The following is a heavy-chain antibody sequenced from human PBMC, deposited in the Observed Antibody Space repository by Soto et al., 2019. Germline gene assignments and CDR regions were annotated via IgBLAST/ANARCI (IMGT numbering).Heavy chain of an antibody. CDR3: AKESSGRTFDFDY. D-gene: IGHD6-19*01. CDR2: IDGSGGDT. J-gene: IGHJ4*02. V-gene: IGHV3-23*01. Sequence: GGSLRLSCAASGFTFDIYAMSWVRQAPGKGLEWVSGIDGSGGDTYHADSVKGRFTISRDNSKNTLYPQMNCLRAEDTAIYYCAKESSGRTFDFDYWGQGTLVTVSS. CDR1: GFTFDIYA.